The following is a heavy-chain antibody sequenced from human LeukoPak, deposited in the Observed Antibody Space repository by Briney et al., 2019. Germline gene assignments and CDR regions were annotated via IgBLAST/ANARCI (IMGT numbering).Heavy chain of an antibody. V-gene: IGHV1-18*04. Sequence: ASVKVSCKASGYTFTSYGISWVRQAPGQGLEWMGWISAYNGNTNYAQKLQGRVTMTPDTSTSTAYMELRSLRSDDTAVYYCARGVDDEIVVVPAAMPFGYWGQGTLVTVSS. CDR2: ISAYNGNT. CDR3: ARGVDDEIVVVPAAMPFGY. CDR1: GYTFTSYG. D-gene: IGHD2-2*01. J-gene: IGHJ4*02.